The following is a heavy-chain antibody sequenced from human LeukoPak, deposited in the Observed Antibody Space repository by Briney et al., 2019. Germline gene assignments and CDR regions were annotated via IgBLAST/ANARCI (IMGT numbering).Heavy chain of an antibody. D-gene: IGHD2-2*01. Sequence: GGSLRLSCAASGFTFSSYSMNWVRQAPGKGLEWVSYISSSSTIYYAESVKGRFTISRDNAKNSLYLQMNSLRAEDTAIYYCARGLSVGSSTTKRVWFDPWGQGTLVTVSS. CDR1: GFTFSSYS. CDR2: ISSSSTI. CDR3: ARGLSVGSSTTKRVWFDP. J-gene: IGHJ5*02. V-gene: IGHV3-48*01.